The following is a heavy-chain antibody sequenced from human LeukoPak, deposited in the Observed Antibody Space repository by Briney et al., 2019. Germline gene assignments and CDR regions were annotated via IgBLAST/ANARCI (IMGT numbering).Heavy chain of an antibody. CDR1: GNTLRSYA. CDR3: ARGGVGSPGRNDFDY. D-gene: IGHD2-8*01. CDR2: FIPVFGTT. J-gene: IGHJ4*02. Sequence: SVKVSCKSFGNTLRSYAINWVRQAPGQGLEWMGGFIPVFGTTKYSQTFQGRVTITTDESATTAYMELSGLRSDDTAVYYCARGGVGSPGRNDFDYWGQGALVTVSS. V-gene: IGHV1-69*05.